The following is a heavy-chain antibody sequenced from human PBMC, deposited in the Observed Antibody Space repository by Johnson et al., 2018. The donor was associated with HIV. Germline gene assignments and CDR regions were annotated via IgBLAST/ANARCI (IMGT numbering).Heavy chain of an antibody. D-gene: IGHD4/OR15-4a*01. Sequence: QMQLVESGGGVVQPGRSLRLSCAASGFTFSSYAMHWVRQAPGKGLEWVAVIPYDGSNKYYADSVKGRFTISRDNSKNTLYLQMNSLRAEDTAVYYCSRDGNDYGLSGAFDIWGQGTMVTVSS. J-gene: IGHJ3*02. CDR1: GFTFSSYA. V-gene: IGHV3-30-3*01. CDR2: IPYDGSNK. CDR3: SRDGNDYGLSGAFDI.